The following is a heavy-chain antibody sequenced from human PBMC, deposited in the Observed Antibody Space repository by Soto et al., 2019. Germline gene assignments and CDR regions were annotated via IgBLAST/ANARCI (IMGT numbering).Heavy chain of an antibody. V-gene: IGHV1-69*13. CDR2: IIPIFGTA. J-gene: IGHJ6*02. CDR3: ARGRWSPNYYYYYGMDV. CDR1: GGTFSSYA. Sequence: GASVKVSCKASGGTFSSYAISWVRQAPGQGLEWMGGIIPIFGTANYAQKFQGRVTITADESTSTAYMELSSLRSEDTAVYYCARGRWSPNYYYYYGMDVWAQGTTVTVSS. D-gene: IGHD2-15*01.